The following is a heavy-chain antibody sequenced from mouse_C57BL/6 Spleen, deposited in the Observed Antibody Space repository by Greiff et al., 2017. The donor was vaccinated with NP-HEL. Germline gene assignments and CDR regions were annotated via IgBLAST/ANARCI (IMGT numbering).Heavy chain of an antibody. CDR1: GFTFTDYY. V-gene: IGHV7-3*01. CDR3: ARSSYYYGSSPWYFDV. D-gene: IGHD1-1*01. J-gene: IGHJ1*03. Sequence: EVKLVESGGGLVQPGGSLSLSCAASGFTFTDYYMSWVRQPPGKALEWLGFIRNKANGYTTEYSASVKGRFTISRDNSQRILYLQMNALRAEDSATYYCARSSYYYGSSPWYFDVWGTGTTVTASS. CDR2: IRNKANGYTT.